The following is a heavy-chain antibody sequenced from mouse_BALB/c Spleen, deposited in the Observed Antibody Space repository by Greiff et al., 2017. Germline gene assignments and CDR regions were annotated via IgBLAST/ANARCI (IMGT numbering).Heavy chain of an antibody. CDR1: GFTFSSYG. J-gene: IGHJ2*01. Sequence: EVQLVESGGGLVQPGGSLKLSCAASGFTFSSYGMSWVRQTPDKRLELVATINSNGGSTYYPDSVKGRFTISRDNAKNTLYLQMSSLKSEDTAMYYCARDTYYGGFDYWGQGTTLTVSS. CDR3: ARDTYYGGFDY. V-gene: IGHV5-6-3*01. D-gene: IGHD1-1*01. CDR2: INSNGGST.